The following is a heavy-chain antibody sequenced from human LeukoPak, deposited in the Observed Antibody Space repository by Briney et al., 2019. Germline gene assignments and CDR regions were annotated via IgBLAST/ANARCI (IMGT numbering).Heavy chain of an antibody. Sequence: ASVKVPCKASGYTFTGYYMHWVRQAPGQGLEWMGWINPNSGGTSYAQKFQGRVTMTRDTSISTAYMELSRLRSDDTAVYYCARLTRSSWPDXLNFDYWGQGTLVTVSS. V-gene: IGHV1-2*02. CDR1: GYTFTGYY. CDR2: INPNSGGT. J-gene: IGHJ4*02. D-gene: IGHD6-13*01. CDR3: ARLTRSSWPDXLNFDY.